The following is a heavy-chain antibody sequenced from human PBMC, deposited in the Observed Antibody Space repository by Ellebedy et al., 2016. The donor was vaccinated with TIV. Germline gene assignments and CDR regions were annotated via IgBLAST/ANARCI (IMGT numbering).Heavy chain of an antibody. V-gene: IGHV4-39*02. CDR2: IYYTGST. CDR3: ARLLWVGFTGTDY. D-gene: IGHD2/OR15-2a*01. CDR1: GDSISSNSYY. Sequence: MPSETLSLTCTVSGDSISSNSYYRGWIRQPPGKGLEWIGIIYYTGSTYYNPSLKSRVTMSVDTSKNHFSLQLTSVTAADTAVYYCARLLWVGFTGTDYWGQGTLVTVSS. J-gene: IGHJ4*02.